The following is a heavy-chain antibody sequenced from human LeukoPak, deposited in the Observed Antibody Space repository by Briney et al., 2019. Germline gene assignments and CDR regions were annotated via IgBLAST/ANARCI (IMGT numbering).Heavy chain of an antibody. V-gene: IGHV1-18*01. CDR1: GYTFTSYG. CDR2: ISAYNGNT. D-gene: IGHD2-21*01. Sequence: ASVKVSCKASGYTFTSYGISWVRQAPGQGLEWMGWISAYNGNTNYAQKLQGRVTVTTDTSTSTAYMELRSLRSDDTAVYYCASAYCGGDCYSDAFDIWGQGTMVTVSS. CDR3: ASAYCGGDCYSDAFDI. J-gene: IGHJ3*02.